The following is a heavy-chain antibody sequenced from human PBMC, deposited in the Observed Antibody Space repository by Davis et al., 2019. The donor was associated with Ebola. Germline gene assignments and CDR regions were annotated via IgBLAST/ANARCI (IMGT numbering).Heavy chain of an antibody. V-gene: IGHV1-69*06. CDR3: ARELKLGLDY. CDR1: GGTFSSYA. D-gene: IGHD6-13*01. Sequence: AASVKVSCKASGGTFSSYAISWVRQAPGQGLEWMGGIIPIFGTANYAQKFQGRVTITADKSTSTAYMELSSLRSEDTAVYYCARELKLGLDYWGQGTLVTVSS. J-gene: IGHJ4*02. CDR2: IIPIFGTA.